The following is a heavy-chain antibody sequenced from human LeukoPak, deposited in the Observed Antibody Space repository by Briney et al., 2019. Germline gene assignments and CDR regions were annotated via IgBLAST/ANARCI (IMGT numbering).Heavy chain of an antibody. CDR3: ARTSVAALEVFDI. V-gene: IGHV1-2*02. CDR2: INPNSGGT. J-gene: IGHJ3*02. Sequence: GASVKVSCKASGYTFTGYYMHWVRQAPGQGLEWMGWINPNSGGTNYAQKFQGRVTMTRDTSISTAYMELSRLRSDDTAVYYCARTSVAALEVFDIWGQGTMVTVSS. CDR1: GYTFTGYY. D-gene: IGHD6-6*01.